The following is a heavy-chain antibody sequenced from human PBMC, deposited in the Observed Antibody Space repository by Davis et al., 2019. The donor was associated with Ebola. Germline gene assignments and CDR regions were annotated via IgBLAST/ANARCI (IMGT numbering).Heavy chain of an antibody. V-gene: IGHV1-46*01. J-gene: IGHJ6*02. D-gene: IGHD3-3*01. CDR2: INPSGGST. Sequence: ASVKVSCKASGYTFTTYYMHWVRQAPGQGLEWMGIINPSGGSTSYAQKFQGRVTMTRDTSTSTVYMELSSLRSEDTAVYYCARDLRIFGVVGIYYYYGMDVWGQGTTVTVSS. CDR3: ARDLRIFGVVGIYYYYGMDV. CDR1: GYTFTTYY.